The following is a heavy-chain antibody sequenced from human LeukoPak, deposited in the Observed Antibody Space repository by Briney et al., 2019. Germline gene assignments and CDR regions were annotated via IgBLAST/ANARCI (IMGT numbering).Heavy chain of an antibody. D-gene: IGHD3-22*01. CDR1: GYTFTSYA. CDR2: INAGNGNT. V-gene: IGHV1-3*03. J-gene: IGHJ4*02. Sequence: ASVKVSCKASGYTFTSYAMHWVRQAPGQRLEWMGWINAGNGNTKYSQEFQGRVTITRDTSASTAYMELSSLRAEDTAVYYCASSKYYYDSRFDYWGQGTLVTVSS. CDR3: ASSKYYYDSRFDY.